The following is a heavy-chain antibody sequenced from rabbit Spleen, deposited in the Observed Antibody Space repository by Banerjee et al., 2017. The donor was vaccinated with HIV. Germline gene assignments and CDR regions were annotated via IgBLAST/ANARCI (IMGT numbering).Heavy chain of an antibody. CDR2: IYAGSSDST. CDR3: ARDNGSGDYIDVYFDL. Sequence: QSLEESGGGLVKPGASLTLTCTASGFSLNSGYDMCWVRQAPGKGLEWIASIYAGSSDSTYSTTWAKGRFTISKSSSTTVTLQMTSLTAADTATYFCARDNGSGDYIDVYFDLWGQGTLVTVS. V-gene: IGHV1S40*01. CDR1: GFSLNSGYD. J-gene: IGHJ4*01. D-gene: IGHD1-1*01.